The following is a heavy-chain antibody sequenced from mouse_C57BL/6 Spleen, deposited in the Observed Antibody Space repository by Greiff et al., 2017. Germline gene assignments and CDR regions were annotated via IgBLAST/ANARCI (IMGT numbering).Heavy chain of an antibody. CDR1: GYTFTSYT. CDR2: INPSSGYT. CDR3: AREFRYYGSSYGYFDV. J-gene: IGHJ1*03. D-gene: IGHD1-1*01. V-gene: IGHV1-4*01. Sequence: VQLKESGAELARPGASVKMSCKASGYTFTSYTMHWVKQRPGQGLEWIGYINPSSGYTKYNQKFKDKATLTADKSSSTAYMQLSSLTSEDSAVYYCAREFRYYGSSYGYFDVWGTGTTVTVSS.